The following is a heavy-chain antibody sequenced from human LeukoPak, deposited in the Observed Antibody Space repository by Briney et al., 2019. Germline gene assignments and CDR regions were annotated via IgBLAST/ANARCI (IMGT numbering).Heavy chain of an antibody. Sequence: ASVKVSCKASGYTFTNYVIHWVRQAPGQGPDWMGWINAGNGATNYSHNFQGRVTITRDTSASTAYMEMSSLTSEDTALYYCARDECGETCYSGGYCVQGTLVTVSS. V-gene: IGHV1-3*01. D-gene: IGHD2-21*02. CDR3: ARDECGETCYSGGY. CDR1: GYTFTNYV. CDR2: INAGNGAT. J-gene: IGHJ4*02.